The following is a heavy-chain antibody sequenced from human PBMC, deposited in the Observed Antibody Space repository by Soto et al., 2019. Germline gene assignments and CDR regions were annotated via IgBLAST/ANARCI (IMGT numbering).Heavy chain of an antibody. CDR2: VIPIFGTP. V-gene: IGHV1-69*01. CDR1: GGDFKNFI. J-gene: IGHJ6*02. Sequence: VQLVQSGAEVRKPGSSVKVSCKASGGDFKNFIIAWVRQAPGHGLEWMGGVIPIFGTPNFVQKFQDRVTITADEATSTTYMELRSLRSEDTAVYYCARVGSCLRSSCLYYGMEVWGQGTTVIVSS. D-gene: IGHD2-2*01. CDR3: ARVGSCLRSSCLYYGMEV.